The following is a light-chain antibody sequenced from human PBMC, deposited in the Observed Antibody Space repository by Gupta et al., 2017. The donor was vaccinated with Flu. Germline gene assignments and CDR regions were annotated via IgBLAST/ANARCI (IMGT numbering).Light chain of an antibody. CDR2: AKN. V-gene: IGLV3-19*01. J-gene: IGLJ2*01. CDR3: YSRDSTDNHQAV. CDR1: SVGSSY. Sequence: QTVRITCQGGSVGSSYARWYQQQPAQAPVIMSYAKNNRASAIPDRFSGGSSGNTASLTTPGAQAEEEADEDCYSRDSTDNHQAVFGGGTKLTVL.